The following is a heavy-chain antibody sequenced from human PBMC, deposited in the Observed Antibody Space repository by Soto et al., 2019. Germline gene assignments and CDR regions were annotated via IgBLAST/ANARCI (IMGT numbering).Heavy chain of an antibody. J-gene: IGHJ4*02. D-gene: IGHD5-18*01. Sequence: SETLSLTCTVSGGSISSGVYYWSWIRHHPGKGLEWIGYIYYSGSTYYNPSLKSRVTISVDTSKNQFSLKLSSVTAADTAVYYCARDLSYGCWSLWGQGTLVTVSS. CDR1: GGSISSGVYY. CDR2: IYYSGST. V-gene: IGHV4-31*03. CDR3: ARDLSYGCWSL.